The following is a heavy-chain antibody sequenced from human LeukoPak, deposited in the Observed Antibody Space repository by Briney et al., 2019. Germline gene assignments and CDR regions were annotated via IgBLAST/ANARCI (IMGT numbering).Heavy chain of an antibody. CDR2: IYPGDSDT. J-gene: IGHJ4*02. V-gene: IGHV5-51*01. D-gene: IGHD2-8*01. CDR3: ASLARRVYVEYYFDY. CDR1: GCRFTSYW. Sequence: GESLKISCKGSGCRFTSYWIGWVRPMPGKGLEWMGIIYPGDSDTRYSPSFQGQVTMSADKSITTAYLQWSSLKASDTAMYYCASLARRVYVEYYFDYWGQGTLVTVSS.